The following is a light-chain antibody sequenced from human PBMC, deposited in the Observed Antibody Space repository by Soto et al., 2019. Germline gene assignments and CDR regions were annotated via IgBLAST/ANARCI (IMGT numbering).Light chain of an antibody. V-gene: IGKV3D-20*02. Sequence: EIVLTQSPGTLSLSPGERATLSCRASQSVSSSHLAWYQQKPGQAPRLLIYAASSRATGIPDRFSGSGSGTDFTLTISSLEPEDFAVYYCQQRSNWPPTFGQGTKV. CDR1: QSVSSSH. CDR3: QQRSNWPPT. CDR2: AAS. J-gene: IGKJ1*01.